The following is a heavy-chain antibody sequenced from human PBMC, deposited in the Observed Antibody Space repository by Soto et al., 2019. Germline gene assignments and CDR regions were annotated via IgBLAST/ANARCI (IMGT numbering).Heavy chain of an antibody. D-gene: IGHD4-17*01. CDR1: GGTFSSYA. V-gene: IGHV1-69*01. Sequence: QVQLVQSGAEVKKPGSSVKVSCKASGGTFSSYAISWVRQAPGQGLEWMGGVIPIFGTANYAQKFQGRVTITADESTSTAYMELRSLSSEDTAVYYCARASRGDYGDYPDFDYWGQGTLVTVSS. J-gene: IGHJ4*02. CDR3: ARASRGDYGDYPDFDY. CDR2: VIPIFGTA.